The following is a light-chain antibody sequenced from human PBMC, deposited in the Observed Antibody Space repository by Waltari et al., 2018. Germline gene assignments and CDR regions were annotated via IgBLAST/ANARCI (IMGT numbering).Light chain of an antibody. V-gene: IGLV4-69*01. CDR3: QTWGTVV. CDR1: SGNTSYA. CDR2: LNSDGSH. J-gene: IGLJ2*01. Sequence: QLVLNQSPSASASLGASVTLTCTLCSGNTSYAIACHQQQSEKGLRSVRKLNSDGSHSKVDGIPDRFSGSSSGAERYLPIASLHSEDEADYYCQTWGTVVFGGGTKLTVL.